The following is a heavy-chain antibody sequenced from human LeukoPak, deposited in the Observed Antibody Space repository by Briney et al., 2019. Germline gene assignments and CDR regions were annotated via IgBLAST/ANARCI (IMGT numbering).Heavy chain of an antibody. CDR1: GYSFTSYW. CDR2: IYPGDSDT. V-gene: IGHV5-51*01. CDR3: ARKSLYSYGEVGAFDI. J-gene: IGHJ3*02. Sequence: GESLKISCKGSGYSFTSYWIGWVRQMPGKGLEWMGIIYPGDSDTRYSPSFQGQVTISAGKSISTAYLQWSSLKASDTAMYYCARKSLYSYGEVGAFDIWGQGTMVTVSS. D-gene: IGHD5-18*01.